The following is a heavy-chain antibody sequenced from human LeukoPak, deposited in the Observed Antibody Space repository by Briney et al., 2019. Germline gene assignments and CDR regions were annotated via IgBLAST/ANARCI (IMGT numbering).Heavy chain of an antibody. V-gene: IGHV3-30*18. CDR3: ANVWSDSSSWLSLDY. J-gene: IGHJ4*02. D-gene: IGHD6-13*01. CDR2: ISYDGSNK. CDR1: GFTSSSYC. Sequence: PGGSLRLSCAASGFTSSSYCMHWVRQAPGKGLEWVAGISYDGSNKYYADSVKGRFTISRDNSKNTLYLQMNSLRAEDTAVYYCANVWSDSSSWLSLDYWGQGTLVTVSS.